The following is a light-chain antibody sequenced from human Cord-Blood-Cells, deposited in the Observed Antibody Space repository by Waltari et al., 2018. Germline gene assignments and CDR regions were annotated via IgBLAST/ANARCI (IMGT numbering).Light chain of an antibody. Sequence: DIQMTQSPSSLSASVGDSVTLTCQASQDISNYLNWDQQKPGKAPKLLIYDASNLETGVPSRFSGSGSGTDFTFTISSLQPEDIATYYCQQYDNLPITFGQGTRLEIK. CDR1: QDISNY. J-gene: IGKJ5*01. V-gene: IGKV1-33*01. CDR2: DAS. CDR3: QQYDNLPIT.